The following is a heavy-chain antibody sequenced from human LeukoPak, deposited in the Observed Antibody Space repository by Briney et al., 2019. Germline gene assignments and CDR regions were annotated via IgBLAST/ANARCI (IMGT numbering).Heavy chain of an antibody. CDR3: AKGFSSSSAY. CDR1: GFTFSDYD. D-gene: IGHD6-6*01. Sequence: GGSLRLSRAASGFTFSDYDIHWVRQAPGKGLEWVAFIRYDGSNKYYADSVKGRFTISRDNSKNTLYLQMNSLRAEDTAVYYCAKGFSSSSAYWGQGTLVTVSS. CDR2: IRYDGSNK. J-gene: IGHJ4*02. V-gene: IGHV3-30*02.